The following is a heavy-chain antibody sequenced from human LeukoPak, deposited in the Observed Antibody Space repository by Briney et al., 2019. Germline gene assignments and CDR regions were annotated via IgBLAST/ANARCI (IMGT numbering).Heavy chain of an antibody. CDR2: INSDGSWT. J-gene: IGHJ4*02. V-gene: IGHV3-74*01. CDR3: ATDQGWNDAPTSY. CDR1: GNYC. D-gene: IGHD1-1*01. Sequence: GGSLRLSCAASGNYCMHWVRQAPGKGLVWVSHINSDGSWTSYADSVKGRFTISKDNAKNTVYLQMNSLRAEDTAVYYCATDQGWNDAPTSYWGQGTLVTVSS.